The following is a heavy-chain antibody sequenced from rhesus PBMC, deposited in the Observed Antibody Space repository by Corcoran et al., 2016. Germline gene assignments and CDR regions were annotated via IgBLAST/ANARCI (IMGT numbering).Heavy chain of an antibody. CDR3: ARDRIAAALDDY. Sequence: EVQLVESGGGLAKHGGSMRLSCAASGFSFSDYYMYWARQAPGKGLGWVSGISYTGGSKYYADSVKGRFTISRENAKNTLYLQMDSLRAEDTAVYYCARDRIAAALDDYWGQGVLVTVSS. J-gene: IGHJ4*01. CDR1: GFSFSDYY. V-gene: IGHV3S18*01. D-gene: IGHD6-25*01. CDR2: ISYTGGSK.